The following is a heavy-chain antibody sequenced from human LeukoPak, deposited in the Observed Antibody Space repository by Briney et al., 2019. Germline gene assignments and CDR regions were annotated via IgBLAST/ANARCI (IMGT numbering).Heavy chain of an antibody. D-gene: IGHD1-26*01. J-gene: IGHJ4*02. V-gene: IGHV3-48*02. CDR1: GITFSGYS. CDR3: ARVMYGGISYSVDY. CDR2: ISISSTTI. Sequence: GGSLRLSCLASGITFSGYSMNWVRQAPGKGLEWVSYISISSTTINYADSVKGRFTISRDNAKNSLYLQMNSLRDEDTAVYYCARVMYGGISYSVDYWGQGTLVTVSS.